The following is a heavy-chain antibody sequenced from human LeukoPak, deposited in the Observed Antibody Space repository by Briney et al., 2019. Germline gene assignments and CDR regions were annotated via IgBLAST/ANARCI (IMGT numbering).Heavy chain of an antibody. J-gene: IGHJ2*01. CDR2: IYYSGSI. D-gene: IGHD2-2*02. CDR3: AREPCSSTSCYRGGWYFDL. CDR1: GGSISNYY. V-gene: IGHV4-59*01. Sequence: SETLSLTCTVSGGSISNYYWSWIRQPPGKGLEWIGYIYYSGSINYNPSLKSRVTISVDTSKNQFSLKLSSVTAADTAVYYCAREPCSSTSCYRGGWYFDLWGRGTLVTVSS.